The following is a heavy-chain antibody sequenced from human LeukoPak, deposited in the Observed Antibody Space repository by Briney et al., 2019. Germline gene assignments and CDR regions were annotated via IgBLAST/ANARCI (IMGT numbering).Heavy chain of an antibody. Sequence: GGSLRLSCAASGFTFSHYSMNWVRQAPGKGLEWVSSISSSSSYIYYADSVKGRFTISRDNAKSSLHLQMNSLRAEDTAVYYCAKELLWFGESPFDYWGQGTLVTVSS. CDR1: GFTFSHYS. V-gene: IGHV3-21*01. CDR2: ISSSSSYI. J-gene: IGHJ4*02. CDR3: AKELLWFGESPFDY. D-gene: IGHD3-10*01.